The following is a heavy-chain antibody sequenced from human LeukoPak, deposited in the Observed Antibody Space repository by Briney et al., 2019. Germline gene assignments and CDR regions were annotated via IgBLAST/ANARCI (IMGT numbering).Heavy chain of an antibody. CDR2: MSWNRNTI. CDR3: AKDTEPKTGYSYGKGFDC. J-gene: IGHJ4*02. D-gene: IGHD5-18*01. CDR1: GFTVDDYA. Sequence: GGSLRLSCAASGFTVDDYAMHWVRQAPGKGLEWVSGMSWNRNTIGYADSVKGRFTISRDNAKNSLYLQMNSLRVEDTALYYCAKDTEPKTGYSYGKGFDCWAQGTLVTVSS. V-gene: IGHV3-9*01.